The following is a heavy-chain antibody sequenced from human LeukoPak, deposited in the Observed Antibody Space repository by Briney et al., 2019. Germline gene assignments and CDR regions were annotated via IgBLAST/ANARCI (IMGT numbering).Heavy chain of an antibody. CDR3: ARGPDEDIVVVPAAIPYGYYYYYYMDV. CDR2: IYYSGST. D-gene: IGHD2-2*01. CDR1: GGSISSSSYY. Sequence: SETLSLTCTVSGGSISSSSYYWGWIRQPPGKGLEWIGSIYYSGSTYYNPSLKSRVTISVDTSKNQFSLKLSSVTAADTAVYYCARGPDEDIVVVPAAIPYGYYYYYYMDVWGKGTTVTVSS. J-gene: IGHJ6*03. V-gene: IGHV4-39*07.